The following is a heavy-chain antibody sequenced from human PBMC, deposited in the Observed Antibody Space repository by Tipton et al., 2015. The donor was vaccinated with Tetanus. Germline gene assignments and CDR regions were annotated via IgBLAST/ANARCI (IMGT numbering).Heavy chain of an antibody. CDR3: ARYHRTGTTCQHLDH. CDR2: SYYVGSP. V-gene: IGHV4-59*02. J-gene: IGHJ4*01. D-gene: IGHD1-7*01. Sequence: TLSLTCSVSGTSVRSFYWSWIRQSPGKAPEWIGYSYYVGSPNHNPSLKGRVSISRDTSTNQISLKLRSVTAADTAVYYCARYHRTGTTCQHLDHWGQGTLVTVSS. CDR1: GTSVRSFY.